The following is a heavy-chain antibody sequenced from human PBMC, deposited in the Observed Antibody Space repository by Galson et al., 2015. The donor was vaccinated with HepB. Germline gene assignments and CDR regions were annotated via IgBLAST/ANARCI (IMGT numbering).Heavy chain of an antibody. J-gene: IGHJ3*02. Sequence: SETLSLTCTVAGDSISTKSYYWGWIRQSPGTGLEWIASIFYSGSVYYNPSLKSRVTMSVDTSKNQFSLKLSSVTAADTAVYYCARERGGGCSSTSCYQVDAFDIWGQGTMVTVSS. D-gene: IGHD2-2*01. V-gene: IGHV4-39*07. CDR1: GDSISTKSYY. CDR3: ARERGGGCSSTSCYQVDAFDI. CDR2: IFYSGSV.